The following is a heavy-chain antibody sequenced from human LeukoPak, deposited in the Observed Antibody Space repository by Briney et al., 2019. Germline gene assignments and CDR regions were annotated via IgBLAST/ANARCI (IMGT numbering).Heavy chain of an antibody. D-gene: IGHD3-3*01. CDR3: ARRSDLLSGRDAFDI. J-gene: IGHJ3*02. CDR2: IYPGDSDT. V-gene: IGHV5-51*01. CDR1: GYSFTSYW. Sequence: GESLKISCKGSGYSFTSYWIGWVRQMPGKGLDWMGIIYPGDSDTRYSPSFQGQVTISADKSITTAYLEWSSLKASDTAMYYCARRSDLLSGRDAFDIWGQGTMVTVSS.